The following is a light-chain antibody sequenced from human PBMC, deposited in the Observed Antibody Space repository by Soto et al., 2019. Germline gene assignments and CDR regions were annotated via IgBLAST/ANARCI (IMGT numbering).Light chain of an antibody. CDR1: PGLKKF. CDR3: QQLTNFRFT. CDR2: GAS. J-gene: IGKJ2*01. Sequence: IQLTQSPSPPSASVGSRIPITFRASPGLKKFLAWYQQRPGKAPQLLVYGASTLQSGVPSRFSGSGSGTDFTLTISSLQPEDFATYYCQQLTNFRFTFGQGTKLDIK. V-gene: IGKV1-9*01.